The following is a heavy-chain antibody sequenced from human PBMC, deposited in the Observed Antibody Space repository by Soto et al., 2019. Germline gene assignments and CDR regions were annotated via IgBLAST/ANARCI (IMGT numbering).Heavy chain of an antibody. D-gene: IGHD2-2*01. CDR3: ARGRIVLVPAAIDERPDYYYGMDV. CDR1: GYTFTSYD. V-gene: IGHV1-8*01. Sequence: QVQLVQSGAEVKKPGASVKVSCKASGYTFTSYDINWVRQATGQGLEWMGWMNPNSGNTGYAQKFQGRVTMTRNTAISTAXXEXSXPRSEATAVYYCARGRIVLVPAAIDERPDYYYGMDVWGQGNTVTVSS. J-gene: IGHJ6*02. CDR2: MNPNSGNT.